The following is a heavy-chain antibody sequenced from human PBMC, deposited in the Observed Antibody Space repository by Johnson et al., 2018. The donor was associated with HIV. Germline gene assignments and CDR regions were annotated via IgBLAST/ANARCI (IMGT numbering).Heavy chain of an antibody. CDR2: ISYDGSNK. J-gene: IGHJ3*02. Sequence: QVQLVESGEGVVQPGRSLRLSCAASGFTFSSYAMHWVRQAPGKGLEWVAVISYDGSNKYYADSVKGRFTISRDKSKNTLYLQMNSLRAEDTAVFYCARDRGYLDAFDIWGQGTMVTVSS. D-gene: IGHD1-26*01. CDR1: GFTFSSYA. CDR3: ARDRGYLDAFDI. V-gene: IGHV3-30-3*01.